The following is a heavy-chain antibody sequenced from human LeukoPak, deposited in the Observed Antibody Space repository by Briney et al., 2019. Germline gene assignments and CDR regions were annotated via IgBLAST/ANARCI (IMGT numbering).Heavy chain of an antibody. CDR3: ARLGSSAPLYYFDY. D-gene: IGHD6-19*01. CDR2: IYYSGST. CDR1: GGSISSYY. Sequence: SETLSLTCTVSGGSISSYYWSWIRQPPGKGLEWIGYIYYSGSTNYNPSLKSRVTISVDTSKNQFSLKLSSVTAADSAMYYCARLGSSAPLYYFDYWGQGTLVTVSS. V-gene: IGHV4-59*08. J-gene: IGHJ4*02.